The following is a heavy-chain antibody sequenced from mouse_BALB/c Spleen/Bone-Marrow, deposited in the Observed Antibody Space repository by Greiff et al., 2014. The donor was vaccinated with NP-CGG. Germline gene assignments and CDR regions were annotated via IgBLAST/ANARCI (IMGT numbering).Heavy chain of an antibody. CDR1: GYSFTSYT. J-gene: IGHJ2*01. CDR3: AGEGTYDSCYGHFDY. D-gene: IGHD2-3*01. V-gene: IGHV1-4*01. CDR2: IVPSTAYS. Sequence: QVQLKESGAELARPGASVRMSCKASGYSFTSYTIHWLKQRPGQGLEWIAYIVPSTAYSNYNQKFKDRATLTADKSSSTASMQLSSLTAEDSAVYYGAGEGTYDSCYGHFDYWGPGTTLTVSS.